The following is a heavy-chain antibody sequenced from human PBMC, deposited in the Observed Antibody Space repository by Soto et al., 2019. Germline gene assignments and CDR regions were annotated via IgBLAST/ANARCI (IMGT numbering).Heavy chain of an antibody. CDR1: GFTFSTYA. Sequence: PGGSLRLSCEASGFTFSTYAMHWVRQTPGKGLEWLAVISHDGDKEHISDSVKGRFAISRDNSKNTLYLQISSPKDEDTAVYQCVASALSFDFWGQGTPVTVSS. V-gene: IGHV3-30*09. J-gene: IGHJ4*02. CDR3: VASALSFDF. D-gene: IGHD3-16*02. CDR2: ISHDGDKE.